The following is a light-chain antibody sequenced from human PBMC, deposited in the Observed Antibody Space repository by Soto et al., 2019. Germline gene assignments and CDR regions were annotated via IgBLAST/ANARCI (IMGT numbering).Light chain of an antibody. V-gene: IGLV7-43*01. Sequence: QAVVTQEPSLTVSPGGTVTLTCASSTGAVTSGHYPNWFQQKPGQAPRALSYSTSNKHSWTPARFSGSLLGGKAALTLSGVQPEDEAEYYCMLFYGGAQRYVFGTGTKVTVL. CDR3: MLFYGGAQRYV. CDR1: TGAVTSGHY. CDR2: STS. J-gene: IGLJ1*01.